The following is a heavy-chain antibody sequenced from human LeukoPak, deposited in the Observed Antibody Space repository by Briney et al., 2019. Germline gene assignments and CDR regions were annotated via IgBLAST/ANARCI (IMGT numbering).Heavy chain of an antibody. CDR1: AFTFSSYC. Sequence: GGSLRLSCAAAAFTFSSYCMHWVRQAPGKGLEWVAVIWYDGSNKYYADSVKGRFTISRDNSKNTLYLQMNSLRAEDTAVYYCARKHQYYFDYWGQGTLVTVSS. J-gene: IGHJ4*02. CDR2: IWYDGSNK. CDR3: ARKHQYYFDY. V-gene: IGHV3-33*01.